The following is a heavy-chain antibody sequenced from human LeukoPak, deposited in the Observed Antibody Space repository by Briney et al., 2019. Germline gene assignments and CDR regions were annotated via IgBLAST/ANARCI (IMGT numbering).Heavy chain of an antibody. CDR1: GYTFSGNY. D-gene: IGHD3-10*01. Sequence: ASVKVSCKASGYTFSGNYICWVRQAPGQGLEWMGWVNPNSGDTNYAQKLQGRVTMTRDTSTNTAYMDLSSLRSDDTAVYYCARGGSSSGNYYHWVDGGGEGRTATVYS. J-gene: IGHJ6*01. CDR2: VNPNSGDT. CDR3: ARGGSSSGNYYHWVDG. V-gene: IGHV1-2*02.